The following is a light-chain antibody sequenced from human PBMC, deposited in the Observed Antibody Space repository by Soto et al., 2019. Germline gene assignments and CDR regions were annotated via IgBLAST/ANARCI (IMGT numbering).Light chain of an antibody. V-gene: IGKV3-20*01. Sequence: EIVLTQSPGTLSVSPGERVTLSCRASQSVGSSYLAWYQQRPGQAPRLLIFGASYRATGIPDRFSGSGSGTDFTLTISRLEPEDFAVYYCQQYSSSPPELTFGPGTKVDSK. J-gene: IGKJ3*01. CDR1: QSVGSSY. CDR2: GAS. CDR3: QQYSSSPPELT.